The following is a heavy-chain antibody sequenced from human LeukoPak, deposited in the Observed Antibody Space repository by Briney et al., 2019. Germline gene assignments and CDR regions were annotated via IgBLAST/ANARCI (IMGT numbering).Heavy chain of an antibody. V-gene: IGHV3-73*01. D-gene: IGHD3-10*01. J-gene: IGHJ6*03. CDR2: IRSKANSYAT. CDR3: TRRYYYGSGSPPTNYYYYYMDV. Sequence: PVGSLRLSCAASGFTFSGSAMHWVRQASGKGLEWVGRIRSKANSYATAYAASVKGRFTISRDDSKNTAYLQMNSLKTEDTAVYYCTRRYYYGSGSPPTNYYYYYMDVWGKGTTVTVSS. CDR1: GFTFSGSA.